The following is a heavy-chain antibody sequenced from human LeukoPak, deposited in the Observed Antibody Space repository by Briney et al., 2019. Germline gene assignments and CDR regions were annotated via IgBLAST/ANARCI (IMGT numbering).Heavy chain of an antibody. J-gene: IGHJ3*02. CDR1: GGTFSSYA. CDR2: IIPIFGTA. Sequence: GASVKVSCKASGGTFSSYATSWVRQAPGQGLEWMGGIIPIFGTANYAQKFQGRVTITTDESTSTAYMELSSLRSEDTAVYYCAREVRYYDSSGYYRDAFDIWGQGTMVTVSS. D-gene: IGHD3-22*01. V-gene: IGHV1-69*05. CDR3: AREVRYYDSSGYYRDAFDI.